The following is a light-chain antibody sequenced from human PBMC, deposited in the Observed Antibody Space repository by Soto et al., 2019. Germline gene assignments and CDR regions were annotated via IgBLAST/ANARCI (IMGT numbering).Light chain of an antibody. CDR3: CSYAGSSTVV. Sequence: QSALTQPASVSGSPGQSITISCTGTSSDVGGYNLVSWYQQHPGKAPKLMIYEGSKRPSGVSNRFSASKSGNTSSLTISGLKAEDEADYYCCSYAGSSTVVFGGGTKLTVL. CDR2: EGS. J-gene: IGLJ2*01. V-gene: IGLV2-23*01. CDR1: SSDVGGYNL.